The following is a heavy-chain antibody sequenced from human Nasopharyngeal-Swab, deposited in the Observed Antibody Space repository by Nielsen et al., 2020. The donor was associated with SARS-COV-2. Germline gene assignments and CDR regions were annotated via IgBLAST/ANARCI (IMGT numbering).Heavy chain of an antibody. D-gene: IGHD3-3*01. J-gene: IGHJ3*02. Sequence: WVRQAPGQGLEWMGWISAYNGNTNYAQKFQGRVTMTRDTSISTAYMELSRLRSDDTAVYYCARSHRPYYDFWSGYYAPHDAFDIWGQGTMVTVSS. CDR2: ISAYNGNT. CDR3: ARSHRPYYDFWSGYYAPHDAFDI. V-gene: IGHV1-2*02.